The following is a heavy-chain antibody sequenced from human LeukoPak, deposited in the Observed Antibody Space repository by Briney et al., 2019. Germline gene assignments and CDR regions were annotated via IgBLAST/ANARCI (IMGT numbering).Heavy chain of an antibody. CDR1: GFTFSSHG. Sequence: PGGSLRLSCVASGFTFSSHGMNWVRQAPGKGLEWVSCISSSSSYIYYADSVKGRFTTSRDNAKNSLYLQMNSLRAEDTAVYYCARDLRSSGYYAFDYWGQGTLVTVSS. V-gene: IGHV3-21*01. D-gene: IGHD3-22*01. CDR3: ARDLRSSGYYAFDY. CDR2: ISSSSSYI. J-gene: IGHJ4*02.